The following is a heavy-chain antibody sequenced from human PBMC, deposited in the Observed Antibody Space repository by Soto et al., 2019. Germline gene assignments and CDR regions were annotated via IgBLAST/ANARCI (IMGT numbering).Heavy chain of an antibody. CDR3: ARVEFGTFGAY. CDR2: IHHSGDD. Sequence: PAETLSLTCGVSGGSVTSDSWWSWVRQPPGKGLEWIGEIHHSGDDNYNPSLKSRVTLSLDKSKNQFSLELTSVTAADTAVYFCARVEFGTFGAYWGQGTTVTVS. D-gene: IGHD3-10*01. V-gene: IGHV4-4*01. CDR1: GGSVTSDSW. J-gene: IGHJ4*02.